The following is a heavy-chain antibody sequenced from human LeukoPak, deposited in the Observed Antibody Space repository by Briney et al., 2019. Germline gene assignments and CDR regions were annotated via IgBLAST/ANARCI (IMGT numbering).Heavy chain of an antibody. V-gene: IGHV4-38-2*02. CDR1: GYSLISTFY. D-gene: IGHD4-23*01. CDR2: IYHSGST. J-gene: IGHJ4*02. CDR3: ARVSDGEYGGNSGAMYFES. Sequence: PSETLSLTCTVSGYSLISTFYWGWIRQSPGKGLEWIGNIYHSGSTYSSPSLRSRVTISVDTSKNQFSLKLQSVTAADTALYYCARVSDGEYGGNSGAMYFESWGQGTLVTVSS.